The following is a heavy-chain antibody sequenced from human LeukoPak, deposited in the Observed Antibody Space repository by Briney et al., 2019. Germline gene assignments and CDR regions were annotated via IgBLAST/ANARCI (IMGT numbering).Heavy chain of an antibody. D-gene: IGHD6-19*01. Sequence: ASVKVSCKASGYTFTSYGISWVRQAPGQGLEWMGWISAYNGNTNYAQKLQGRVTMTTGTSTSTAYMELRSLRSDDAAVYYCARDLRVAVAGIDQIYYYYGMDVWGQGTTVTVSS. CDR3: ARDLRVAVAGIDQIYYYYGMDV. CDR1: GYTFTSYG. CDR2: ISAYNGNT. V-gene: IGHV1-18*01. J-gene: IGHJ6*02.